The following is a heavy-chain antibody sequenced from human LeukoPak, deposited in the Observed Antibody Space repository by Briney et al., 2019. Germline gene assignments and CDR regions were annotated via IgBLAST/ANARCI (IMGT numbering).Heavy chain of an antibody. CDR2: IYTSGST. D-gene: IGHD1-26*01. V-gene: IGHV4-4*07. J-gene: IGHJ4*02. Sequence: SETLSLTCTVSGGSISSDYWSWIRQPAGKGLEWIGRIYTSGSTNYNPSPKSRVTISVDTSKNQFSLKLSSVTAADTAVYYCARREGGARSPGGFDYWGQGTLVTVSS. CDR1: GGSISSDY. CDR3: ARREGGARSPGGFDY.